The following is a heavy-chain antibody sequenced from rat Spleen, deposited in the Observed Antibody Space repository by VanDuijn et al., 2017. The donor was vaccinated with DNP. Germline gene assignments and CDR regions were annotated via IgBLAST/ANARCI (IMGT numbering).Heavy chain of an antibody. J-gene: IGHJ3*01. CDR1: GFTFSDYY. CDR2: VPSSGGST. D-gene: IGHD1-2*01. CDR3: VRPLGYSSYGFAY. V-gene: IGHV5-25*01. Sequence: EVQLVESGGGLVQPGRSLKLSCAASGFTFSDYYMAWVRQAPGKGLEWVASVPSSGGSTYYPDSVKGRFIISRDNAKSSLYLQMDSLRSEDTATYYCVRPLGYSSYGFAYWGQGTLVTVSS.